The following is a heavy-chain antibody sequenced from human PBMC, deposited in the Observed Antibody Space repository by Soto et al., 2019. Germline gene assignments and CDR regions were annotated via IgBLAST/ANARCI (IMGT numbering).Heavy chain of an antibody. Sequence: SETLSLTCTVSGGSIINDYWSWVLQPPGKGLEWIGFIFYRKSPYYDPSLKSRITMSVDTSKNQITLDLTSVTVADTAVYYCARLGVGGDDCYSFDSWGQGTLVTVSS. CDR3: ARLGVGGDDCYSFDS. CDR2: IFYRKSP. J-gene: IGHJ4*02. V-gene: IGHV4-59*08. D-gene: IGHD2-21*02. CDR1: GGSIINDY.